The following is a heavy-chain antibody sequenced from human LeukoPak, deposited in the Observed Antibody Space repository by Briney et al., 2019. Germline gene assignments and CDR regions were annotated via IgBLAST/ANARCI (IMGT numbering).Heavy chain of an antibody. J-gene: IGHJ4*02. CDR1: GGSISSSSYY. CDR2: IYYSGST. Sequence: SETLSLTCNVSGGSISSSSYYWGWIRQPPGKGLEWIGSIYYSGSTYYNPSLKSRVTLSVDTSKNQFSLKLSSVTAADTAVYYCARHRGYSYGSIDYWGQGTLVTVSS. CDR3: ARHRGYSYGSIDY. D-gene: IGHD5-18*01. V-gene: IGHV4-39*01.